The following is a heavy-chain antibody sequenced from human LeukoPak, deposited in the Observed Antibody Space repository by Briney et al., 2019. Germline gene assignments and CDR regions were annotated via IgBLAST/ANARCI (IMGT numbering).Heavy chain of an antibody. CDR3: ARDPSGDGYNLNWLDP. CDR2: IYYSGST. J-gene: IGHJ5*02. CDR1: GGSISSSSYY. Sequence: SETLSLTCTVSGGSISSSSYYWGWIRQPPGKGLEWIGSIYYSGSTYYNPSLKSRVTISIDTSKNQFSLKLSSVTAADTAVCYCARDPSGDGYNLNWLDPWGQGTLVTVSS. D-gene: IGHD5-24*01. V-gene: IGHV4-39*07.